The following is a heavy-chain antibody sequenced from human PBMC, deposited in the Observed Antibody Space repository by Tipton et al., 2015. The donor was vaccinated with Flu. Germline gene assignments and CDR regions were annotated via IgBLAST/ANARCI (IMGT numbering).Heavy chain of an antibody. Sequence: TLSLTCSVSGGSITSGGAYWSWIRQRPGKGLEWIGCIFYSGSTYYNPSLGSRVTISVDTSKNQFSLKVNSVTAADTAVYYCAKDQGFGGGLAYDYYVLDVWGQGTTVTVSS. J-gene: IGHJ6*02. D-gene: IGHD3-10*01. CDR3: AKDQGFGGGLAYDYYVLDV. CDR2: IFYSGST. V-gene: IGHV4-31*03. CDR1: GGSITSGGAY.